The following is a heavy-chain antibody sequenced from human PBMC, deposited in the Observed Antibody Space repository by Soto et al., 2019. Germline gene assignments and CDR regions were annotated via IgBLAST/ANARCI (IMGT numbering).Heavy chain of an antibody. CDR2: ISYDGGLQ. J-gene: IGHJ4*02. CDR3: VSDRGYGHASVPYS. CDR1: GFTFTSYG. Sequence: QAHLVESGGGVVQPGRSLRLSCAASGFTFTSYGMHWVRQAPGTRPEWVDVISYDGGLQHYADSVKGRFTISRDNSENMVLLQMTSLRAEDTAVYYCVSDRGYGHASVPYSWGQGTLVSVSS. D-gene: IGHD5-18*01. V-gene: IGHV3-30*03.